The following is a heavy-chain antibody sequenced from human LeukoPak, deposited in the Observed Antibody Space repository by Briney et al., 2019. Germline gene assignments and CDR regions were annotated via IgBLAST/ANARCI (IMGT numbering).Heavy chain of an antibody. V-gene: IGHV4-61*01. CDR1: GVSISSSSYH. CDR2: IYYSGST. CDR3: ARGQTDYDFWCGPLY. D-gene: IGHD3-3*01. J-gene: IGHJ4*02. Sequence: SSETLSLTCTVSGVSISSSSYHWSWIRQPPGKGLEWIGYIYYSGSTNYNPSLKSRVTISVDTSKNQFSLKLSSVTAADTAVYYCARGQTDYDFWCGPLYWGQGTLVTVSS.